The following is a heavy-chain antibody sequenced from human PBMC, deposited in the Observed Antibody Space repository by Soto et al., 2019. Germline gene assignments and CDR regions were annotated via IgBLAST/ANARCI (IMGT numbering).Heavy chain of an antibody. Sequence: SETLSLTCTVSGGSISSYYWSWIRQPPGRGLEWIWYIYYSGSTNYNPSLKSRVTISVDTSKNQFSLKLSSVTAADTAVYYCAVRGVITKGNWFDPWGQGTLVTVSS. J-gene: IGHJ5*02. CDR2: IYYSGST. V-gene: IGHV4-59*06. CDR1: GGSISSYY. D-gene: IGHD3-10*01. CDR3: AVRGVITKGNWFDP.